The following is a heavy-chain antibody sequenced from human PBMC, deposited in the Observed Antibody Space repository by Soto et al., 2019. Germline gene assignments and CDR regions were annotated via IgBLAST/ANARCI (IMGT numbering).Heavy chain of an antibody. D-gene: IGHD5-18*01. Sequence: GGSLRLSCAASGFTFSSYGMSWVRQAPGEGLEWVSGISGSGGSTYYADSVKGRFTISRDNSKNTLYLQMYSLRAEDTAVYYCAKSGPGSSYGYYFDSWGQGTLVTVSS. V-gene: IGHV3-23*01. CDR2: ISGSGGST. CDR1: GFTFSSYG. CDR3: AKSGPGSSYGYYFDS. J-gene: IGHJ4*02.